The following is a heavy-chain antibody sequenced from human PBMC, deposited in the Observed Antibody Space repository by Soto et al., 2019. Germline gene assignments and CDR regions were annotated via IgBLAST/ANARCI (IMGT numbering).Heavy chain of an antibody. J-gene: IGHJ5*02. D-gene: IGHD3-9*01. CDR3: ARDQGYYDILTGYYPYNWFDP. V-gene: IGHV4-59*01. CDR2: IYYSGST. CDR1: GGSISSYY. Sequence: SETLSLTCTVSGGSISSYYWSWIRQPPGKGLEWIGYIYYSGSTNYNPSLKSRVTISVDTSKNQFSLKLSSVTAADTAVYYCARDQGYYDILTGYYPYNWFDPWGQGTLVTVSS.